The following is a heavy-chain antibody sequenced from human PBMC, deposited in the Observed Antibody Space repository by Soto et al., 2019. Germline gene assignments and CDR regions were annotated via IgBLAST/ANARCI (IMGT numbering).Heavy chain of an antibody. Sequence: SETLSLTCAVYGGSFSGYYWSWIRQPPGKGLEWIGEINHSGSTNYNPSLKSRVTISVDTSKNQFSLKLSSVTAADTAVYYCARDRDIVVVPAAMDDYYYYMDVWGKGTTVTVSS. D-gene: IGHD2-2*01. CDR1: GGSFSGYY. CDR3: ARDRDIVVVPAAMDDYYYYMDV. CDR2: INHSGST. V-gene: IGHV4-34*01. J-gene: IGHJ6*03.